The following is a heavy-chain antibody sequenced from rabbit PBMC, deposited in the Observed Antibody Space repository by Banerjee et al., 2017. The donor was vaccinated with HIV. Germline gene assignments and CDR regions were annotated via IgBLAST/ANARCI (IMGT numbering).Heavy chain of an antibody. CDR1: GFDFSSGYD. D-gene: IGHD2-1*01. Sequence: QSLEESGGDLVKPGASLTLTCKASGFDFSSGYDMCWVRQAPGKGPEWIACIDTGDGDTDAASWAQGRFTISKTSSTTVTLQMTSLTVADTATYFCARLFDWDFNLWGPGTLVTVS. CDR2: IDTGDGDT. J-gene: IGHJ4*01. CDR3: ARLFDWDFNL. V-gene: IGHV1S40*01.